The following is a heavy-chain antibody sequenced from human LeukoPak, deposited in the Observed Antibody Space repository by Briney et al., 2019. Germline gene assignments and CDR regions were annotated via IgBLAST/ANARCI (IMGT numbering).Heavy chain of an antibody. J-gene: IGHJ4*02. CDR1: GFTIDDYA. V-gene: IGHV3-43*02. CDR3: AKDLSGDGYKWGIFDY. D-gene: IGHD5-24*01. CDR2: ISADGGTT. Sequence: PAGPLRLSCAASGFTIDDYAMHWVRQAPGKGLEWVSVISADGGTTFYADSVKGRFTFSRDNNKNSLYLQMNSLRTEDTALYYCAKDLSGDGYKWGIFDYWCQGTLVTVSS.